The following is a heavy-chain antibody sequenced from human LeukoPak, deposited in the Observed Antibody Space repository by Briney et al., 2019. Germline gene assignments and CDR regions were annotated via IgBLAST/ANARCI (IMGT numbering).Heavy chain of an antibody. D-gene: IGHD3-10*01. CDR1: GGSISSGSYY. Sequence: PSETLSLTCTVSGGSISSGSYYWSWIRQPAGKGLEWIGRIYTSGSTNYNPSLKSRVTISVDTSKNQFSLKLSSVTAADTAVYYCASTSSYYYGSGSYSDWGQGTLVTVSS. V-gene: IGHV4-61*02. CDR3: ASTSSYYYGSGSYSD. J-gene: IGHJ4*02. CDR2: IYTSGST.